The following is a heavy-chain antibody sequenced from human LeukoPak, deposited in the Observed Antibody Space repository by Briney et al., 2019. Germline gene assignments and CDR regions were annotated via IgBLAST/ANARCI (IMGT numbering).Heavy chain of an antibody. V-gene: IGHV3-23*01. CDR2: ISGSGGST. CDR1: GFTFSSYA. Sequence: PGGSLRLSCAASGFTFSSYAMSWVRQAPGKGLEWVSAISGSGGSTYYADSVKGRFTISRDNSKNTLYLQVNSLRAEDTAVYYCAKDRRIAVAGTRSWYFDLWGRGTLVTVSS. J-gene: IGHJ2*01. D-gene: IGHD6-19*01. CDR3: AKDRRIAVAGTRSWYFDL.